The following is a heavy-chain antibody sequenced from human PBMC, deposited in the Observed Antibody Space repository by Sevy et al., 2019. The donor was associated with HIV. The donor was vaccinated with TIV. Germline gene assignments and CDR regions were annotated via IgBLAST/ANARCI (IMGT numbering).Heavy chain of an antibody. Sequence: GGSLRLSCEASGFIFDDYAMHWVWQAPGKGLEWVSGISWDRGGVGYADSVKGRFTISRDNAKNSLYLQMNSLRAEDTGLYYCAKGRGLPKGAFDIWGQGTMVTVSS. J-gene: IGHJ3*02. V-gene: IGHV3-9*01. D-gene: IGHD4-17*01. CDR2: ISWDRGGV. CDR1: GFIFDDYA. CDR3: AKGRGLPKGAFDI.